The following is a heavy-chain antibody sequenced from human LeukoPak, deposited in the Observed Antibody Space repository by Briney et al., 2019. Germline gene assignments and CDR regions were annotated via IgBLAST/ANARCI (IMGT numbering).Heavy chain of an antibody. J-gene: IGHJ4*02. D-gene: IGHD2-2*01. CDR2: IQAKAYGGAT. Sequence: GWSLRLSCSTSGFTFGDYAMGWVRQAPGKGLEWVGFIQAKAYGGATKYAASVNGRFSISRDDSQSIANLQMNDLKTEDTAVYYCTRAPHPRCSSSGCYLDYWGQGTLVTVSS. CDR1: GFTFGDYA. CDR3: TRAPHPRCSSSGCYLDY. V-gene: IGHV3-49*04.